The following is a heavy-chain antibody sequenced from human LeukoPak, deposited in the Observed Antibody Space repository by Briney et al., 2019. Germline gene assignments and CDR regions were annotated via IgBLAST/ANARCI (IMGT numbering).Heavy chain of an antibody. CDR3: NTGFSVAPTGY. CDR1: GFTFINAW. Sequence: GGSLRLSCAASGFTFINAWVSWVRQAPGKGLEWVGRIRSKTDGERTDYAAPVKGRFSISRDDSENTLYLQMNSLKTEDTAVYYCNTGFSVAPTGYWGQGTLVTVSS. J-gene: IGHJ4*02. D-gene: IGHD1-14*01. CDR2: IRSKTDGERT. V-gene: IGHV3-15*01.